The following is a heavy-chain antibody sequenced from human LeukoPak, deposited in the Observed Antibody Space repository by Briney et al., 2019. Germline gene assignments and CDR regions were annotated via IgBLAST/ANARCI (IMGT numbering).Heavy chain of an antibody. CDR1: GFTFSSYG. J-gene: IGHJ5*02. Sequence: GGSLRLSCAASGFTFSSYGMHWVRQAPGKGLEWVAVISYDGSNKYYAESVKGRFTISRDNSKNTLYLQMNSLRAEDTAVYYCAKVGLSYYGSGSYYNWFDPWGQGTLVTVSS. D-gene: IGHD3-10*01. V-gene: IGHV3-30*18. CDR3: AKVGLSYYGSGSYYNWFDP. CDR2: ISYDGSNK.